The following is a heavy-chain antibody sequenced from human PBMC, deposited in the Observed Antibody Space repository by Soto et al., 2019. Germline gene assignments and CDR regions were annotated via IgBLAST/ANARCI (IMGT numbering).Heavy chain of an antibody. CDR3: ARVGFWSGYYYGMDV. J-gene: IGHJ6*02. CDR1: GGSISSYY. CDR2: TYTSGST. D-gene: IGHD3-3*01. V-gene: IGHV4-4*07. Sequence: TSETLSLTCTVSGGSISSYYWSWIRQPAGKGLEWIGRTYTSGSTNYNPSLKSRVTMSVDTSKNQFSLKLSSVTAADTAVYYCARVGFWSGYYYGMDVWGQGTTVTVSS.